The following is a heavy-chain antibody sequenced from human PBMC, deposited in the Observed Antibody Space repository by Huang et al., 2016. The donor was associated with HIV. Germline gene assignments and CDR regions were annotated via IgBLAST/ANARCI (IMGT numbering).Heavy chain of an antibody. V-gene: IGHV4-59*11. CDR2: IAECGRN. J-gene: IGHJ2*01. CDR1: GGSIRGHH. CDR3: ARSPQIYQTSGLAHYYFDF. Sequence: QVQLQESGPGLVKPSETLSLSCTVSGGSIRGHHWSWIRQPPGEGLEWIATIAECGRNNYNPSLKSRVSMSLDTSKNNFSLKLTSVTAADTAVYYCARSPQIYQTSGLAHYYFDFWGRGTLVTVSS. D-gene: IGHD6-19*01.